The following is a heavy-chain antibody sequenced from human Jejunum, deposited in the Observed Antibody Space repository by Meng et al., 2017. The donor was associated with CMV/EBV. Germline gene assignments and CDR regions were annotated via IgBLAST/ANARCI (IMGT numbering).Heavy chain of an antibody. D-gene: IGHD4-11*01. CDR1: GFPLCSFG. CDR3: AKDLDYMGGTDV. J-gene: IGHJ6*02. CDR2: IRYDGTNK. Sequence: ASGFPLCSFGMHWVRQAPGKGLEWLAFIRYDGTNKFYAGSVRGRFIISRDNSKNTVYLQMRSLGLEDRAVYYCAKDLDYMGGTDVWGQGTTVTVSS. V-gene: IGHV3-30*02.